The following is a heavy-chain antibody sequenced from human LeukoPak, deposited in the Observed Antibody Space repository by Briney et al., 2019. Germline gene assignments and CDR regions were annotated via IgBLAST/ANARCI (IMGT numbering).Heavy chain of an antibody. CDR1: GYTFTSYG. D-gene: IGHD1-26*01. CDR2: ISAYNGNT. Sequence: GASVKVSCKASGYTFTSYGISWVRQAPGQGLEWMGWISAYNGNTNYAQKLQGRVTMTTDTSTSTAYMELRSLRSDDTAVYYCGRGRPDSGSYYSWFAGGRGYAFDIWGQGTMVTVSS. J-gene: IGHJ3*02. CDR3: GRGRPDSGSYYSWFAGGRGYAFDI. V-gene: IGHV1-18*01.